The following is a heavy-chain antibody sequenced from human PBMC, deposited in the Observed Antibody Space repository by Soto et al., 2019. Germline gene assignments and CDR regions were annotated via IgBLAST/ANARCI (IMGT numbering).Heavy chain of an antibody. CDR1: GFTFSSYA. Sequence: GGSLRLSCAASGFTFSSYAMSWVRQAPGKGLEWVSAISGSGGSTYYADSVKGRFTISRDNSKNTLYLQMNSLRAEDTAVYYCARTVDYYGSGSYPVDYWGQGTLVTVSS. CDR3: ARTVDYYGSGSYPVDY. J-gene: IGHJ4*02. V-gene: IGHV3-23*01. CDR2: ISGSGGST. D-gene: IGHD3-10*01.